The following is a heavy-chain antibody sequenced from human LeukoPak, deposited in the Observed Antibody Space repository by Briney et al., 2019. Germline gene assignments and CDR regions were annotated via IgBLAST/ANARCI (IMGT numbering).Heavy chain of an antibody. CDR3: AKDRGDYPPYFDH. Sequence: GGSLRLSCAASGFTVNSIYMSWVRQAPGKGLEWVSVSYSDGSAYYADSVKGRFTISRDNSKNMVYLQMNNLQTEDTSIYYCAKDRGDYPPYFDHWGQGTLVTVSS. CDR2: SYSDGSA. D-gene: IGHD2-21*02. V-gene: IGHV3-66*02. J-gene: IGHJ4*02. CDR1: GFTVNSIY.